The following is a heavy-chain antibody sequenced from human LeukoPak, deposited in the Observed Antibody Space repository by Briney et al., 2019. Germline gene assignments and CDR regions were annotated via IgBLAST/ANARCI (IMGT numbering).Heavy chain of an antibody. Sequence: SETLSLTCTVSGGSISSYYWSWIRQPPGKGLERIGYIYTSGSTNYNPSLKSRVTISVDTSKNQFSLKLSSVTAADTAVYYCARLSLFLDYWGQGTLVTVSS. D-gene: IGHD2-21*01. V-gene: IGHV4-4*09. CDR3: ARLSLFLDY. CDR1: GGSISSYY. CDR2: IYTSGST. J-gene: IGHJ4*02.